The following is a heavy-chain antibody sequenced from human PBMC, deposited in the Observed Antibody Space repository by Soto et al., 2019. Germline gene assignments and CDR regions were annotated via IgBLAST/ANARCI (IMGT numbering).Heavy chain of an antibody. CDR3: ARERSSSAYLNWFDP. CDR2: INAGNGNT. Sequence: GASVKVSCKDSGYTFTSYAMHWVRQAPGQRLECMGWINAGNGNTKYSQKFQGRVTITRDTSASTAYMELSSLRSEDTAVYYCARERSSSAYLNWFDPWGQGTLVTAPQ. V-gene: IGHV1-3*01. J-gene: IGHJ5*02. D-gene: IGHD6-6*01. CDR1: GYTFTSYA.